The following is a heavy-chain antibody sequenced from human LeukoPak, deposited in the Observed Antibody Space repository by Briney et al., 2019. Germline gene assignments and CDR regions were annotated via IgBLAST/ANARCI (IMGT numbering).Heavy chain of an antibody. V-gene: IGHV1-46*03. CDR2: INPSGGST. J-gene: IGHJ4*02. D-gene: IGHD5-18*01. Sequence: ASVKVSCKASGYTFTSYYMHWVRQAPGQGLEWMGIINPSGGSTSYAQKFQGRVTMTRDTSTSTVYMELSSLGSEDTAVCYCSRGIYSYGNFDYWGQGTLVTVSS. CDR3: SRGIYSYGNFDY. CDR1: GYTFTSYY.